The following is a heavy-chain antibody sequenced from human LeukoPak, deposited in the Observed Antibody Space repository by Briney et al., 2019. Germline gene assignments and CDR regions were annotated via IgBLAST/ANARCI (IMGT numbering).Heavy chain of an antibody. J-gene: IGHJ3*02. CDR3: ARQWIQLWLGAFDI. Sequence: SQTLSLTCTVSGGSISSGSYYWSWIRQPAGKGLEWVGRIYTSGSTNYNPSLKSRVTISVDTSKNQFSLKLSSVTAADTAVYHCARQWIQLWLGAFDIWGQGTMVTVSS. V-gene: IGHV4-61*02. CDR1: GGSISSGSYY. CDR2: IYTSGST. D-gene: IGHD5-18*01.